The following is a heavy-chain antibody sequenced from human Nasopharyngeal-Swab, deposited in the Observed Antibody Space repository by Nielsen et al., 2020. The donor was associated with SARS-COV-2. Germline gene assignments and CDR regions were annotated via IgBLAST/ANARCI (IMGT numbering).Heavy chain of an antibody. CDR1: GGSVSSVGYY. Sequence: SGTLSLTCSVSGGSVSSVGYYWNWIRQPPGRPLEWLGYIYHDGGTNYNPSLMGRVIMSVDTSKNQFSLRLTSVSTADTAVYYCARDRGDLRKYNCDSWGQGTLVTVSS. J-gene: IGHJ4*02. D-gene: IGHD3-10*01. CDR3: ARDRGDLRKYNCDS. V-gene: IGHV4-61*08. CDR2: IYHDGGT.